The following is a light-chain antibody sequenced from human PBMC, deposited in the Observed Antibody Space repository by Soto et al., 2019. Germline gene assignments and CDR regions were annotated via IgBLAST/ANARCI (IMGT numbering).Light chain of an antibody. CDR3: QQSYSTPL. Sequence: DIQMTQSPSSLAASVGDRVTITCRASQNINSYLNWYQQEPGKAPKLLIYTASNLQSGVPSRFSGSGSGTDFTLTISNLQPEDVATYYCQQSYSTPLFGQGTKVEIK. CDR1: QNINSY. J-gene: IGKJ1*01. V-gene: IGKV1-39*01. CDR2: TAS.